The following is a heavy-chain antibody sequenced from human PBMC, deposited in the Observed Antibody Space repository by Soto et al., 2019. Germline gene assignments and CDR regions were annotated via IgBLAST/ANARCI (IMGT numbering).Heavy chain of an antibody. V-gene: IGHV3-23*01. CDR1: GFNFNTYA. D-gene: IGHD7-27*01. CDR3: AKGKSSNCVSHAFDV. J-gene: IGHJ3*01. CDR2: ISGGGGSI. Sequence: EVQVLESGGGLVQPGGSLRLSCAASGFNFNTYAMSGVRQAPGKGREWVSGISGGGGSIHYVDSVNGRFPIYRDNSKNHVYLQMNSLRGEDTAVYYCAKGKSSNCVSHAFDVWGQGTMVTVSS.